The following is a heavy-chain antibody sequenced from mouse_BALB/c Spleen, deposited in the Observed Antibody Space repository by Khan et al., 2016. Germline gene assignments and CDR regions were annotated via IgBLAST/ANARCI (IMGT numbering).Heavy chain of an antibody. CDR2: INSNGGTT. V-gene: IGHV5-6-3*01. Sequence: EVELVESGGGLVQPGGSLKLSCAASGFTFSSYGMSWTRQIPDKRLELVAIINSNGGTTYYPDSVTGRFPISSDNDTTALYLQMSSLKSEDTAMYYCARDLQFDYWGQGTQVTVS. CDR3: ARDLQFDY. CDR1: GFTFSSYG. J-gene: IGHJ3*01.